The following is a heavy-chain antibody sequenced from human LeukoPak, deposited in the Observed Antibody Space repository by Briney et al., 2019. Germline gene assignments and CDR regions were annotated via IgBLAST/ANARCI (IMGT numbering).Heavy chain of an antibody. V-gene: IGHV4-39*07. Sequence: SETLSLTCTVSGGSISSSSYYWGWIRQPPGKGLEWIGSIYYSGSTNYNPSLKSRVTISVDTSKNQFSLKLSSVTAADPAVYYCASQIATTDTMIYYYYYMDVWGKGTTVTVSS. CDR1: GGSISSSSYY. CDR2: IYYSGST. CDR3: ASQIATTDTMIYYYYYMDV. D-gene: IGHD6-13*01. J-gene: IGHJ6*03.